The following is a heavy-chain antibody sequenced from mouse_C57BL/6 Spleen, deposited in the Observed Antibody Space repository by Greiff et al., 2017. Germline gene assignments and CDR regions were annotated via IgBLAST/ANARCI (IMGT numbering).Heavy chain of an antibody. D-gene: IGHD2-5*01. CDR3: ARLGYSNYVYYAMDY. CDR2: IYPGAGDT. V-gene: IGHV1-82*01. J-gene: IGHJ4*01. Sequence: QVHVKQSGPELVKPGASVKISCKASGYAFSSSWMNWVKQRPGKGLEWIGRIYPGAGDTNYNGKFKGTATLTADKSSSTAYMQLSSLTSEDSAVYFCARLGYSNYVYYAMDYWGQGTSVTVSS. CDR1: GYAFSSSW.